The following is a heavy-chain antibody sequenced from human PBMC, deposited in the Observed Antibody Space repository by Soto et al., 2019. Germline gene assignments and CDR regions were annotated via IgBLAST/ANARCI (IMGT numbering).Heavy chain of an antibody. J-gene: IGHJ4*02. Sequence: QVQLQESGPGLVKPSQTLSLTCTVSGGSISSGDYYWSWIRQPPGKGLEWIGYIYYSGSTYYNPSLKSRVTVSVDTSKNQFTLKLSSVTAADTAVYYCARAVATTGHFDYWGQGTLVTVSS. V-gene: IGHV4-30-4*01. D-gene: IGHD4-17*01. CDR1: GGSISSGDYY. CDR3: ARAVATTGHFDY. CDR2: IYYSGST.